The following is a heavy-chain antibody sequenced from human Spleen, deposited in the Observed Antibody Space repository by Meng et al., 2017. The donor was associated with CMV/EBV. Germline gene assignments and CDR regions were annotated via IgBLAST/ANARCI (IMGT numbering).Heavy chain of an antibody. D-gene: IGHD3-3*01. CDR3: ARRKPTPENFWDY. CDR2: IYPGDSDT. V-gene: IGHV5-51*01. CDR1: GYNFDTYW. Sequence: GESLKISCEGSGYNFDTYWIAWVRQMPGKGLEWMGIIYPGDSDTKYSPSFQGQVTISADKSISTAYLQWSSLKASDTAMYYCARRKPTPENFWDYWGQGTLVTVSS. J-gene: IGHJ4*02.